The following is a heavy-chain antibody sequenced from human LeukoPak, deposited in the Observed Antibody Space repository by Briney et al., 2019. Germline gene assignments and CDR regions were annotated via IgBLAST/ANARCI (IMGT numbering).Heavy chain of an antibody. V-gene: IGHV3-53*01. CDR3: ARANDNYYYYYMDV. D-gene: IGHD3-9*01. CDR1: GFPLMSSY. Sequence: PGGPLGLSCPAPGFPLMSSYMIWARQAPGKGLGGVSVIYSGGYTYSADSVKGRFTISRNHSKNTLYLQMDSLRAEDTAVYYCARANDNYYYYYMDVWGNGTTVTIS. J-gene: IGHJ6*03. CDR2: IYSGGYT.